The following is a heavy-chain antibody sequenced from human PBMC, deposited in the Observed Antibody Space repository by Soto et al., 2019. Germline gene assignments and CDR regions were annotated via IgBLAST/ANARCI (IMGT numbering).Heavy chain of an antibody. CDR3: ARGLPDNWNYLSWFDP. CDR2: IIPIFGTA. CDR1: GGTFSSYA. J-gene: IGHJ5*02. Sequence: ASVKISCKASGGTFSSYAISWVRQAPGQGLEWMGGIIPIFGTANYAQKFQGRVTITADKSTSTAYMELSSLRSEDTAVYYCARGLPDNWNYLSWFDPWGQGTPVTVSS. D-gene: IGHD1-7*01. V-gene: IGHV1-69*06.